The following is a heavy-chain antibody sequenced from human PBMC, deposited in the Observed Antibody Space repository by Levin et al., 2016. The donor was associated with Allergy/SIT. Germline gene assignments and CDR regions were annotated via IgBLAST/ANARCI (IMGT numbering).Heavy chain of an antibody. J-gene: IGHJ3*02. CDR3: ARDLGSMVRGVNPLDAFDI. CDR2: ISSSGSTI. D-gene: IGHD3-10*01. CDR1: GFTFSSYE. Sequence: GGSLRLSCAASGFTFSSYEMNWVRQAPGKGLEWVSYISSSGSTIYYADSVKGRFTISRDNAKNSLYLQMNSLRAEDTAVYYCARDLGSMVRGVNPLDAFDIWGQGTMVTVSS. V-gene: IGHV3-48*03.